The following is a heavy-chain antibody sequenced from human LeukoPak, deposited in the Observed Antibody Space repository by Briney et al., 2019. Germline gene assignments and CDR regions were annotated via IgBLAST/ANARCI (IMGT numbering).Heavy chain of an antibody. J-gene: IGHJ4*02. CDR3: ARLLLSGSYYFDY. CDR1: GYTFTGYY. Sequence: GASVKVSCTASGYTFTGYYMHWVRQMPGKGLEWMGIIYPGDSDTRYSPSFQGQVTISADKSINTAYLQWSSLKASDTAMYYCARLLLSGSYYFDYWGQGTLVTVSS. V-gene: IGHV5-51*01. D-gene: IGHD1-26*01. CDR2: IYPGDSDT.